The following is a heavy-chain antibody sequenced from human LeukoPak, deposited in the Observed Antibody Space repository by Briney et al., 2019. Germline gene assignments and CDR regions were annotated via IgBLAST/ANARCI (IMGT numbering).Heavy chain of an antibody. CDR1: GFDFNIYE. D-gene: IGHD4/OR15-4a*01. CDR3: ARDSLHNYGGTEYGYYFDY. V-gene: IGHV3-48*03. J-gene: IGHJ4*02. CDR2: ISSSGSLV. Sequence: GGSLRLSCAASGFDFNIYEMIWVRQAPGKEPEWISYISSSGSLVYYADSVKGRFTVSRDNAQKSLFLQMNGLRVEDTAMYYCARDSLHNYGGTEYGYYFDYWGQGTPVTVSS.